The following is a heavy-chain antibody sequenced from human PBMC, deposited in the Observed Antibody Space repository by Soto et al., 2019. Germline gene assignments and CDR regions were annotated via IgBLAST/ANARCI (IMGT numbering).Heavy chain of an antibody. J-gene: IGHJ3*02. D-gene: IGHD6-6*01. Sequence: PSETLSLTCTVSGGSISSYYWSWIRQPPGKGLEWIGYIYYSGSTNYNPSLKSRVTISVDTSKNQFSLKLSSVTAADTAVYYCARHGRAARPRAFDIWGQVTMVTVSS. V-gene: IGHV4-59*08. CDR3: ARHGRAARPRAFDI. CDR1: GGSISSYY. CDR2: IYYSGST.